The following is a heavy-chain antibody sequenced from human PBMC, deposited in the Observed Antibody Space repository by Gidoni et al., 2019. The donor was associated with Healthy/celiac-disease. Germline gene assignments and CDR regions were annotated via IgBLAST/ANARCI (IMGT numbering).Heavy chain of an antibody. J-gene: IGHJ2*01. CDR3: ARGLDNWYFDL. CDR2: VYYSGSN. Sequence: QVQLQQSAPVLVKPSQTLSLTCTVSGCSISSGGDYWSWIRQHPGKGLECLGYVYYSGSNYYNPSRKSRVTISVDTAKNQFSLKLSSVTAADTAVYYCARGLDNWYFDLWGRGTLVTVSS. V-gene: IGHV4-31*03. D-gene: IGHD4-17*01. CDR1: GCSISSGGDY.